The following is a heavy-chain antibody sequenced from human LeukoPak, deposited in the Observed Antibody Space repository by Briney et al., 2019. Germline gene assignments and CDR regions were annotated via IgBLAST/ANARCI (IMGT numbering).Heavy chain of an antibody. Sequence: ASVKVSCKASGYTFTSYAIHWVRQAPGQRLEWMGWISAGNGNTKYSQKFQGRVTITRDTSASTAYMELSSLRSEDTAVYYCARVGLRFLESDYWGQGTLVTVSS. V-gene: IGHV1-3*01. CDR1: GYTFTSYA. J-gene: IGHJ4*02. CDR2: ISAGNGNT. CDR3: ARVGLRFLESDY. D-gene: IGHD3-3*01.